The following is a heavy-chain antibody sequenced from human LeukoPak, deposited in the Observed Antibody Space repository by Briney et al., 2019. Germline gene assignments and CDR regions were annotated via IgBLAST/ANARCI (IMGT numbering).Heavy chain of an antibody. J-gene: IGHJ4*02. D-gene: IGHD1-26*01. Sequence: PGGSLRLSCAASGFTFSSYSMNWVRQAPGKGLEWVSYISSSSSTIYYADSVKGRFTISRDNAKNSLYLQMNSLRAEDTAVYYCARGLGGSYLPPYFDYWGQGTLVTVSS. CDR3: ARGLGGSYLPPYFDY. CDR1: GFTFSSYS. CDR2: ISSSSSTI. V-gene: IGHV3-48*04.